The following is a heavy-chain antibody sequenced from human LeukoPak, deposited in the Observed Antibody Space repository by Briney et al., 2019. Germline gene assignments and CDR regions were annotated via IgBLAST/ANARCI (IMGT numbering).Heavy chain of an antibody. V-gene: IGHV3-66*01. J-gene: IGHJ4*02. D-gene: IGHD6-13*01. CDR2: IYSGGST. Sequence: GGSLRLSCAASGFTFSSYWMSWVRQAPGKGLEWVSVIYSGGSTYYADSVKGRFTISRDNSKNTLYLQMNSLRAEDTAVYYCARSRYSSSFDYWGQGTLVTVSS. CDR3: ARSRYSSSFDY. CDR1: GFTFSSYW.